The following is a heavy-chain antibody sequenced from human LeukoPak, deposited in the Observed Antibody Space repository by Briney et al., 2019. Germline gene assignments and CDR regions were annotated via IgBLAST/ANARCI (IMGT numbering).Heavy chain of an antibody. CDR2: MYYSGST. V-gene: IGHV4-39*01. Sequence: SETLSLTCSVSGGSISSASYYWGWVRQPPGKGLEWIGSMYYSGSTYYNPSLKSRVTISVDTSKNQFSLKLTSVTAADTALYYCARSYGLPNWFDPWGQGTLVTVSS. CDR3: ARSYGLPNWFDP. CDR1: GGSISSASYY. D-gene: IGHD2-8*01. J-gene: IGHJ5*02.